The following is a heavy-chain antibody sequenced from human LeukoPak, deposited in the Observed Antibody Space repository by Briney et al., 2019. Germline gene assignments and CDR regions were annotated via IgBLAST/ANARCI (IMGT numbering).Heavy chain of an antibody. CDR3: ARDSLAARDPVIGGFDP. J-gene: IGHJ5*02. CDR1: GFTFSSYW. V-gene: IGHV3-7*01. Sequence: GGSLRLSCAASGFTFSSYWMSWVRQAPGKGLEWVANIKQDGSEKYYVDSVKGRFTISRDNAKNSLYLQMNSLRAEDTAVYYCARDSLAARDPVIGGFDPWGQGTLVTVSP. D-gene: IGHD6-6*01. CDR2: IKQDGSEK.